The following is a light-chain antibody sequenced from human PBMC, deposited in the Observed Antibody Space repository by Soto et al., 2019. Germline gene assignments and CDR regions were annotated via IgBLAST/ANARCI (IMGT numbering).Light chain of an antibody. CDR2: SDN. J-gene: IGLJ2*01. CDR1: SSNIGRNT. Sequence: QSVLTQPPSASGTPGQRVTISCSGSSSNIGRNTVNWYQHLPGTAPKLLIYSDNQRPSGVPDRFSGSKSGTSASLAISGLQSEDEADYYCATWDDSLDGPLFGGGTKLTVL. V-gene: IGLV1-44*01. CDR3: ATWDDSLDGPL.